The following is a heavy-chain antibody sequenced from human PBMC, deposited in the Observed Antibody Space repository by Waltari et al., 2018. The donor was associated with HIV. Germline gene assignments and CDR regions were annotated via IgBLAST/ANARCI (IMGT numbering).Heavy chain of an antibody. D-gene: IGHD3-22*01. J-gene: IGHJ4*02. V-gene: IGHV4-34*01. CDR1: GGSFSGYY. Sequence: QVQLQQWGAGLLKPSETLSLTCAVYGGSFSGYYWSWIRQPPGKGLEWIGEINHSGSTNYNPSLKSRVTISVDTSKNQFSLKLSSVTAADTAVYYCARGGYYDSSGYFSNYFDYWGQGTLVTVSS. CDR2: INHSGST. CDR3: ARGGYYDSSGYFSNYFDY.